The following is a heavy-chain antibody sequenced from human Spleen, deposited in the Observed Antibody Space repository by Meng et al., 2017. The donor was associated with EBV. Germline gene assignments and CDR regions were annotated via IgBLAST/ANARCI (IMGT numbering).Heavy chain of an antibody. CDR3: ARGGSGSYYLVDY. D-gene: IGHD3-10*01. J-gene: IGHJ4*02. CDR2: IDPNSGGT. V-gene: IGHV1-2*06. Sequence: QVQLVQSGAEVKKPGASLNVSCKASGYTFTGYYMHWVRQAPEQGLEWMGRIDPNSGGTNYAQKFQGRVTMTRDTSISTAHMEVSRLRSEDTAMYYCARGGSGSYYLVDYWGQGTLVTVSS. CDR1: GYTFTGYY.